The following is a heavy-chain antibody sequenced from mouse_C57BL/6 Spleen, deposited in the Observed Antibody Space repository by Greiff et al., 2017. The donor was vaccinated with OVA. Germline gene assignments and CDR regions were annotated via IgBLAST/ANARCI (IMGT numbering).Heavy chain of an antibody. J-gene: IGHJ1*03. CDR3: PIHDGSSFHWYFDV. Sequence: QVQLQQPGPELVRSGVSVQISCKGSGYTFTDYAMHWVKQSHAKSLEWIGVISTYYGDASYNQKFKDKATMTVDKSSSRAYMELARLTSEDSAVYYCPIHDGSSFHWYFDVWGTGTTVTVSS. D-gene: IGHD1-1*01. CDR1: GYTFTDYA. V-gene: IGHV1-67*01. CDR2: ISTYYGDA.